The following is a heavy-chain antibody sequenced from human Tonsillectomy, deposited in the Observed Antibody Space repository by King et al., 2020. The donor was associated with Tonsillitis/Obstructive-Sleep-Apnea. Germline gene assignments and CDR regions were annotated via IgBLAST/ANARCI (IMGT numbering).Heavy chain of an antibody. J-gene: IGHJ4*02. CDR1: GGSISSSNW. CDR2: IYHSGST. D-gene: IGHD2-2*01. Sequence: QLQESGPGLVKPSGTLSLTCAVSGGSISSSNWWSWVRQPPGKGLEWIGEIYHSGSTNYNPSLKSRVTISVDKSQNQFSLKLSSLTAADTAVYYCARKYCSSTSCYHFDYWGQGTLVTVSS. CDR3: ARKYCSSTSCYHFDY. V-gene: IGHV4-4*02.